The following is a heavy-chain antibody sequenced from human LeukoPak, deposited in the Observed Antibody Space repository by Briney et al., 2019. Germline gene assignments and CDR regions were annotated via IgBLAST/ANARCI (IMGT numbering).Heavy chain of an antibody. CDR2: ISLSSSAI. V-gene: IGHV3-48*01. D-gene: IGHD5-24*01. J-gene: IGHJ4*02. Sequence: PGGSLRLSCAASGFTFSHYGMHWVRQAPGKGLEWVSYISLSSSAIYYADSLKGRFTSSRDNAKNSLYLQMNSLRAEDTAVYYCARVIREIRSDYWGQGTLVTVSS. CDR3: ARVIREIRSDY. CDR1: GFTFSHYG.